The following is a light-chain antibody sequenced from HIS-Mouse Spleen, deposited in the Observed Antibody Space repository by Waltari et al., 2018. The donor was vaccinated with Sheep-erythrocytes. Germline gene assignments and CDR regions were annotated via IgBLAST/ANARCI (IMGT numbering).Light chain of an antibody. V-gene: IGLV2-8*01. Sequence: QSALTQPPSASGSPGQSVTISCTGTSSDVGGYNYVSWYQQHPGKAPTLRIYEVSKRPSGVPDRFSGSKSGNTASLTVSGLQAEDEAEYYCSSYAGSNNHVFATGTKVTVL. CDR1: SSDVGGYNY. J-gene: IGLJ1*01. CDR3: SSYAGSNNHV. CDR2: EVS.